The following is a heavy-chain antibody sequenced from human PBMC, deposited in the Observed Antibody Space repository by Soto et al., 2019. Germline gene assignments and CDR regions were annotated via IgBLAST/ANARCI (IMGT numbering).Heavy chain of an antibody. Sequence: QVQLQQWGAGLLKPSETLSLTCAVYGGSFSGYYWSWVRQPPGKGLEWIGEINHSGSTNYNPSLESRVTISVDTSQNQFSLKLSSVTAADTAVYYCARGGPGYWGQGTLVTVSS. CDR3: ARGGPGY. CDR1: GGSFSGYY. J-gene: IGHJ4*02. CDR2: INHSGST. V-gene: IGHV4-34*01.